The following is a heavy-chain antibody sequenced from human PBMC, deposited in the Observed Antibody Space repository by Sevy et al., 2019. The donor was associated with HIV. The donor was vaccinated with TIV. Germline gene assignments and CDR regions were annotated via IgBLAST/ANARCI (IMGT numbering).Heavy chain of an antibody. D-gene: IGHD4-17*01. CDR2: LYYSGIT. J-gene: IGHJ4*02. Sequence: SETLSLTCSLSGDSISSYYSTWVRRPPGKGLEWIGYLYYSGITNYNPSLKSRVTISVDTSKNQFSLKLTSVTAADTAVYYCARGLAYYFDSWGQGTLVTVSS. CDR3: ARGLAYYFDS. CDR1: GDSISSYY. V-gene: IGHV4-59*08.